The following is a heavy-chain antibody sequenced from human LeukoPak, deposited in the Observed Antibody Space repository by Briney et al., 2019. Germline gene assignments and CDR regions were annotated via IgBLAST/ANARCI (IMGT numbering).Heavy chain of an antibody. CDR2: INWNGGST. Sequence: GGSLRLSCAASGFTFDDYGMSWVRQAPGKGLEWVSGINWNGGSTGYADSVKGRFTISRDNAKNSLYLQMNSLRAEDTALYHCARGSIAAADFYFASDYWGQGTLVTVSS. D-gene: IGHD6-13*01. CDR1: GFTFDDYG. CDR3: ARGSIAAADFYFASDY. V-gene: IGHV3-20*01. J-gene: IGHJ4*02.